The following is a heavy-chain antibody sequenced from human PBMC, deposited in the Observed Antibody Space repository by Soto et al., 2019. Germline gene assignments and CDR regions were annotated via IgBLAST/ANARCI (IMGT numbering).Heavy chain of an antibody. J-gene: IGHJ4*02. CDR1: GGTFSSYT. V-gene: IGHV1-69*08. D-gene: IGHD5-12*01. Sequence: QVQLVQSGAEVKKPGSSVKVSCKASGGTFSSYTISWVRQAPGQGLEWMGRIIPILGIANYAQKFQGRVTITADKSTSTAYMVLSSLRSEDTAVYYSARDRGYESEFDCWGQGTLVTVSS. CDR3: ARDRGYESEFDC. CDR2: IIPILGIA.